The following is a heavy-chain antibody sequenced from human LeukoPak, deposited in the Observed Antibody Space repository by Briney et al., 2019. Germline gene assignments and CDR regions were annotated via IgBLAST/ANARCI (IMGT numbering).Heavy chain of an antibody. D-gene: IGHD6-13*01. V-gene: IGHV3-23*01. CDR3: ARESAAADPGVKWFDP. J-gene: IGHJ5*02. CDR1: GFTFSSYA. CDR2: TSRSGGST. Sequence: PGGSLRLSCAASGFTFSSYAMSWVRQAPGKGLEWVSATSRSGGSTYYADSVKGRFTISRDNSKNTLYLQMNSLRAEDTAVYYCARESAAADPGVKWFDPWGQGTLVTVSS.